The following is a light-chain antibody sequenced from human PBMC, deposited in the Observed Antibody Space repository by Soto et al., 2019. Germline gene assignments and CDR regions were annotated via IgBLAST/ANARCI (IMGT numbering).Light chain of an antibody. V-gene: IGKV1-39*01. Sequence: DIQMTQSPSSLSASVGDRFTTTCRASQSISSYLNWYQQKPGKAPKLLIYAASTLQSGVPSRFSGSGSGTDFTLTISSLQPEDFATYYCQESYSTTRWKFGQGTKVDIK. J-gene: IGKJ1*01. CDR2: AAS. CDR3: QESYSTTRWK. CDR1: QSISSY.